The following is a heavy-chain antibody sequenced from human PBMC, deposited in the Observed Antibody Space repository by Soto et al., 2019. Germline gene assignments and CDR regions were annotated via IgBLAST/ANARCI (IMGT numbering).Heavy chain of an antibody. V-gene: IGHV3-30*18. CDR1: GFTFSSYG. CDR3: AKDRYYYDSSGYYWRD. D-gene: IGHD3-22*01. CDR2: ISYDGSNK. J-gene: IGHJ4*02. Sequence: QVQLVESGGGVVQPGRSLRLSCAASGFTFSSYGMHWVRQAPGKGLEWVAVISYDGSNKYYADSAKGRFTISRDNSKNTLYLQMNSLRAEDTAVYYCAKDRYYYDSSGYYWRDWGQGTLVTVSS.